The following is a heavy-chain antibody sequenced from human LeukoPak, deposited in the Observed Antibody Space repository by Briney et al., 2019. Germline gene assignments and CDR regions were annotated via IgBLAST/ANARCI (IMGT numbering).Heavy chain of an antibody. Sequence: ASVKVSCKASGYTFTDYYLHWARQAPGQGLEWMGWIKPNSGGTNYAQKFQGRVTMTRDTSISTAYMELSRLRSDDTAVYYCARLPAGYCSSTSCLNFDYWGQGTLVTVSS. J-gene: IGHJ4*02. D-gene: IGHD2-2*01. CDR2: IKPNSGGT. CDR1: GYTFTDYY. CDR3: ARLPAGYCSSTSCLNFDY. V-gene: IGHV1-2*02.